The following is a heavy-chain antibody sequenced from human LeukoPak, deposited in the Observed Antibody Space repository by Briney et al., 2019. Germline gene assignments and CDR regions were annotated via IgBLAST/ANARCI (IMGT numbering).Heavy chain of an antibody. J-gene: IGHJ6*03. Sequence: PGGSLRLSCAASGFTFSSYWMSWVRQAPGKGLEWVANIKQDGSEKYYVDSVKGRFTISRDNAKNSLYLQMNSLRAEDTAVYYCARAAFYSSSWLGSLYYYMDVWGEGTTVTVSS. D-gene: IGHD6-13*01. V-gene: IGHV3-7*01. CDR2: IKQDGSEK. CDR1: GFTFSSYW. CDR3: ARAAFYSSSWLGSLYYYMDV.